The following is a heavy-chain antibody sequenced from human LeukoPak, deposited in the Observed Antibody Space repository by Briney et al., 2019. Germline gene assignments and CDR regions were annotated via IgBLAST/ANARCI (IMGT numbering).Heavy chain of an antibody. V-gene: IGHV3-23*01. J-gene: IGHJ4*02. Sequence: GGSLRLSCAASGFIFSSFAMTWVRQAPGKGLEWVSSISANDNRVYFADSVKGRFTISRDNSKNTVCLQMNRLRAEDTAVYYCAKDGLYCAYGVCYLNYWGQGTLVTVSS. CDR3: AKDGLYCAYGVCYLNY. CDR2: ISANDNRV. CDR1: GFIFSSFA. D-gene: IGHD2-8*01.